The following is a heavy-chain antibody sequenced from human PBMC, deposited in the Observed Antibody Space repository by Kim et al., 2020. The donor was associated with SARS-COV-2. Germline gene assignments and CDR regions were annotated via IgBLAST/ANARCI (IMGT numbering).Heavy chain of an antibody. CDR3: ARVPYQTNWFDP. V-gene: IGHV5-51*01. Sequence: RFRPSIQGQVPISTNTSISTAYLQWSSLKAADTAMYYCARVPYQTNWFDPWGQGTLVTVSS. J-gene: IGHJ5*02.